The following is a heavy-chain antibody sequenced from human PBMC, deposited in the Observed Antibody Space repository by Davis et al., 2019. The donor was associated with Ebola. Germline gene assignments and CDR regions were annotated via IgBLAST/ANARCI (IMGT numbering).Heavy chain of an antibody. Sequence: AASVKVSCKASGYTFTSYAMHWVRQAPGQRLEWMGWINAGNGNTKYSQKFQGRVTMTRDTSTSTAYMELRSLRSDDTAVYYCARDWGTQAYGMDVWGQGTTVTVSS. CDR1: GYTFTSYA. D-gene: IGHD1-1*01. V-gene: IGHV1-3*01. CDR3: ARDWGTQAYGMDV. CDR2: INAGNGNT. J-gene: IGHJ6*02.